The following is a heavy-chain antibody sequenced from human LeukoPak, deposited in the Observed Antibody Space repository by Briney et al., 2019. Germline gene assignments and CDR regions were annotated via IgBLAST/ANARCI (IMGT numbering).Heavy chain of an antibody. CDR2: IYTSGSA. CDR1: GGSISSYY. CDR3: ARGSSGYPNWFDP. Sequence: SETLSLTCTVSGGSISSYYRSWIRQPSGKGLEWIGRIYTSGSANYNPSLKSRVTMSVDTSKNQFSLKLSSVTAADTAVYYCARGSSGYPNWFDPWGQGTLVTVSS. V-gene: IGHV4-4*07. J-gene: IGHJ5*02. D-gene: IGHD3-22*01.